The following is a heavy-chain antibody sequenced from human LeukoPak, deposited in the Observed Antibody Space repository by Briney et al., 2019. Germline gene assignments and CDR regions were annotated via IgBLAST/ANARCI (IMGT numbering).Heavy chain of an antibody. Sequence: SETLSLTCTVSGGSVSSGGYYWSWIRQHPGKGLEWIGYIYYSGSTYYNPSLKSRLTISLDTSTNQFSLKLSSVTATDTAVYYCATTAYYFYVDVWGKGTTITVSS. V-gene: IGHV4-31*03. D-gene: IGHD1-26*01. CDR2: IYYSGST. J-gene: IGHJ6*03. CDR1: GGSVSSGGYY. CDR3: ATTAYYFYVDV.